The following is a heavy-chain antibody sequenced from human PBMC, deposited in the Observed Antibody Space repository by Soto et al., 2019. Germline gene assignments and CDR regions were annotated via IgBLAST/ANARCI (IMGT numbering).Heavy chain of an antibody. CDR1: GYTFTSYG. Sequence: ASVKVSCKASGYTFTSYGISWVRQAPGQGLEWMGWISAYNGNTNYAQKLQGRVTMTTDTSTSTAYMELNSLRAEDTAIYYCAKSVGSGWSKSDYWGQGTLVTVSS. D-gene: IGHD6-19*01. V-gene: IGHV1-18*01. J-gene: IGHJ4*02. CDR3: AKSVGSGWSKSDY. CDR2: ISAYNGNT.